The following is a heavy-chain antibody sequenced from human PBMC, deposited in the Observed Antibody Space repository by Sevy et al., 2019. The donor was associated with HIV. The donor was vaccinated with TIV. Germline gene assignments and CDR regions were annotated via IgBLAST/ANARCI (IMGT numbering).Heavy chain of an antibody. J-gene: IGHJ4*02. CDR2: IYYSGST. D-gene: IGHD2-15*01. Sequence: SETLSLTCTVSGGSVSSGSYYWSWIRQPPGKGLEWIGYIYYSGSTNYNPSLKSRVTISVDTSKNQFSLKLSSVTAADTAVYHCARAPLVLYCSGGSCPYYFDYWGQGTLVTVSS. CDR3: ARAPLVLYCSGGSCPYYFDY. CDR1: GGSVSSGSYY. V-gene: IGHV4-61*01.